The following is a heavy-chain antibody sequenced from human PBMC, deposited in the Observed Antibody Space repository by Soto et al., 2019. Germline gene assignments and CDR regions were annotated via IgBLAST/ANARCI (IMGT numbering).Heavy chain of an antibody. CDR2: INSDGSST. J-gene: IGHJ4*02. CDR1: GFTFSSYW. V-gene: IGHV3-74*01. CDR3: ARDPQVQYDSSGYYWSPAFDY. D-gene: IGHD3-22*01. Sequence: GGSLRLSCAASGFTFSSYWMHWVRQAPGKGLVWVSRINSDGSSTSYADSVKGRFTISRDNAKNTLYLQMNSLRAEDTAVYYCARDPQVQYDSSGYYWSPAFDYWGQGTLVTVSS.